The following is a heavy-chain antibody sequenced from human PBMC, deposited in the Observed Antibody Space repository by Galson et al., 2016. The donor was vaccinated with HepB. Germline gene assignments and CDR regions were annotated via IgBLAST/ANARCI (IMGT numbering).Heavy chain of an antibody. D-gene: IGHD2-15*01. CDR2: IYPGDSDT. CDR1: GYKFTGKW. V-gene: IGHV5-51*01. Sequence: QSGAEVKKPGESLKISCTTSGYKFTGKWIGWVRQKPGKGLEWMGIIYPGDSDTRYRPSFQGQVTISADKATNTAHLQWSSLEASDTATYYCARSACSGGACYSFWYFDIWGRGTPVTVSS. CDR3: ARSACSGGACYSFWYFDI. J-gene: IGHJ2*01.